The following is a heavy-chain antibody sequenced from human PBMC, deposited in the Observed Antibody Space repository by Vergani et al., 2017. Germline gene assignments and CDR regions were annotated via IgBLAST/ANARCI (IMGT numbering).Heavy chain of an antibody. V-gene: IGHV3-23*01. Sequence: EVQLLESGGGLVQPGGSLRLSCAASGFTFSSYAMSWVRQAPGKGLEWVSAISGSGGSTYYADSVKGRFTISRDNSKNTLYLQMNSRRAEDTAVYYCAMAGGGGSYRIFDYWGQGTLVTVSS. J-gene: IGHJ4*02. CDR1: GFTFSSYA. D-gene: IGHD1-26*01. CDR2: ISGSGGST. CDR3: AMAGGGGSYRIFDY.